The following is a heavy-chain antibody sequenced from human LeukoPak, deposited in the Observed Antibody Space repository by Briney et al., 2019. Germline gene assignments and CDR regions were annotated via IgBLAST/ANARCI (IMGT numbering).Heavy chain of an antibody. CDR2: ISSSSSYI. Sequence: GGSLRLSCAASGLTFSSYSMNWVRQAPGKGLEWVSSISSSSSYIYYADSVKGRFTISRDNAKNSLYLQMNSLRAEDTAVYYCARDHYLDAFDIWGQGTMVTVSS. V-gene: IGHV3-21*01. J-gene: IGHJ3*02. D-gene: IGHD2/OR15-2a*01. CDR3: ARDHYLDAFDI. CDR1: GLTFSSYS.